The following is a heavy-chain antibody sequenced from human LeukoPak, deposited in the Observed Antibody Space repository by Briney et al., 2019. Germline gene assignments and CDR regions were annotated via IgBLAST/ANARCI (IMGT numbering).Heavy chain of an antibody. Sequence: GGSTYYADSVKGRFTISRDNSKNTLYLQMNSLRAEDTAVYYCARGVAVAGTEGYYYYYMDVWGKGTTVTVSS. V-gene: IGHV3-53*01. CDR2: GGST. D-gene: IGHD6-19*01. J-gene: IGHJ6*03. CDR3: ARGVAVAGTEGYYYYYMDV.